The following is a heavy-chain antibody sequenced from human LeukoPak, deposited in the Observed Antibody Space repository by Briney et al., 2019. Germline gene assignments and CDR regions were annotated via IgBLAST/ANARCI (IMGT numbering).Heavy chain of an antibody. J-gene: IGHJ3*02. D-gene: IGHD2-21*02. CDR1: GYTFTCYY. V-gene: IGHV1-2*02. CDR3: ARVCLIGCGGDSHDFLDI. Sequence: ASLKVSCKASGYTFTCYYIHWVRQAPGQGLEWLGWITPYTGDTSYDQRFPGRVSMTRDTSIRTAYMELSSLTSDDAATYFCARVCLIGCGGDSHDFLDIWGQGTMVTVSS. CDR2: ITPYTGDT.